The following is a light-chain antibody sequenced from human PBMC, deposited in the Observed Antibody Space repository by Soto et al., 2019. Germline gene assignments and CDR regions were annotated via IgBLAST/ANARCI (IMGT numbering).Light chain of an antibody. J-gene: IGLJ3*02. CDR1: SSDVV. CDR2: YVT. V-gene: IGLV2-11*01. CDR3: CSSAGGFTWV. Sequence: QSSLTQPRSVSGSPGQSVTISCIGTSSDVVSWYQQHPDKAPKLIIYYVTQRPSGVPDRCSASQSGTTASLTISGLQPEGDADYYCCSSAGGFTWVFGGGTKVTVL.